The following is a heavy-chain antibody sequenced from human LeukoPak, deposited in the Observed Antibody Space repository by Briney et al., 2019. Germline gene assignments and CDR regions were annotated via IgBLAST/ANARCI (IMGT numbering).Heavy chain of an antibody. J-gene: IGHJ4*02. CDR3: ARPYFFGSGLYFDY. CDR2: VYWDDDK. D-gene: IGHD3-10*01. V-gene: IGHV2-5*02. CDR1: GFSLSTTGVG. Sequence: SGPTLVKPTQTLTLTCTFSGFSLSTTGVGVGWIRQPPGKALEWLAHVYWDDDKRYSPSLKTRLTITKDTSKNQVVLTMTSMDPVDTATYFCARPYFFGSGLYFDYWGQGSLVTVSS.